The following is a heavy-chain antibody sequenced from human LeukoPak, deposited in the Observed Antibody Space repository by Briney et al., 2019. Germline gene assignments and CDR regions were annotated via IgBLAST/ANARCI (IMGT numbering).Heavy chain of an antibody. Sequence: ASVKVSCKASGYIFTSYGINWVRQAPGQGLEWMGWINAYNGNTKYAQKLQGRVTMTTDTSTGTAYMELRSLRSDDTAVYYCARDGETTYYYDSSGYQMWGQGTLVTVSS. J-gene: IGHJ1*01. V-gene: IGHV1-18*01. D-gene: IGHD3-22*01. CDR1: GYIFTSYG. CDR3: ARDGETTYYYDSSGYQM. CDR2: INAYNGNT.